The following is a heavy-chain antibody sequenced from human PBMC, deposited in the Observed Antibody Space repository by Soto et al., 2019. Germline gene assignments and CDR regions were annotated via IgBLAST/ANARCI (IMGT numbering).Heavy chain of an antibody. Sequence: QITLKESGPTLVKPTQTLTLTCTFSGFSLSTSGVGVGWIRQPPGKALEWLTFIYWDDDKRNSPFLKSRLTITKDTTKNQVVPKMTNMDPVDTSTYYCAHLVVAGIYYYFGSWGQGTLVTGFS. CDR1: GFSLSTSGVG. J-gene: IGHJ4*02. V-gene: IGHV2-5*02. CDR3: AHLVVAGIYYYFGS. D-gene: IGHD3-10*01. CDR2: IYWDDDK.